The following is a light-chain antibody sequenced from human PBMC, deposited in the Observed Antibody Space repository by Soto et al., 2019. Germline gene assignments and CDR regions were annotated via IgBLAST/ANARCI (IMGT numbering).Light chain of an antibody. V-gene: IGKV3-11*01. CDR2: DAS. Sequence: EIVLTQSPATLSLSPGERATLSCRASQSVSSYLAWYQQKPGQAPRLLIYDASNRATGIPDRFSGSGSGTHFTLTISRLEPEEFAVYYWQQYGIVFGPGTKVDIK. CDR1: QSVSSY. CDR3: QQYGIV. J-gene: IGKJ3*01.